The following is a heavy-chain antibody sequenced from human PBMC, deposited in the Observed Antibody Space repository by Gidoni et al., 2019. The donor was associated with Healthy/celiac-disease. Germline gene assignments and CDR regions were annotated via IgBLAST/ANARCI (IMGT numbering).Heavy chain of an antibody. CDR2: IYYSGST. CDR3: ARQGTVLWFGELSNNWFDP. CDR1: GGSISSGGYY. J-gene: IGHJ5*02. V-gene: IGHV4-31*03. Sequence: QVQLQESGPGLVKPSQTLSLTCTVSGGSISSGGYYWSWIRQHPGKGLEWIGYIYYSGSTYYNPSLKSRVTISVDTSKNQFSLKLSSVTAADTAVYYCARQGTVLWFGELSNNWFDPWGQGTLVTVSS. D-gene: IGHD3-10*01.